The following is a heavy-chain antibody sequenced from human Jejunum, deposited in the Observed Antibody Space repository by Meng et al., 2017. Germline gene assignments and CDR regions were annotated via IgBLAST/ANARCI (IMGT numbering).Heavy chain of an antibody. Sequence: QMQLQESGPGLAKPSETLSLTCTVSGGSISGSYWSWIRQSPGKGLQWIGYIYSSGSTDYNPSLRSRVSMSVDTSRNQFSLELNSVTSADTAVYHCARGSTGNYNDWGQGTLVTVSS. D-gene: IGHD4-11*01. CDR2: IYSSGST. CDR1: GGSISGSY. CDR3: ARGSTGNYND. V-gene: IGHV4-59*01. J-gene: IGHJ4*02.